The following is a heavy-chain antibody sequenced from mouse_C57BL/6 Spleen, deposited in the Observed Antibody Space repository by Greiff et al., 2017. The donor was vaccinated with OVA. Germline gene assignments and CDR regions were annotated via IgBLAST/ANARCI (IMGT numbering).Heavy chain of an antibody. CDR2: ISYDGSN. D-gene: IGHD2-4*01. CDR1: GYSITSGYY. V-gene: IGHV3-6*01. CDR3: ARRGPYYDYDEGFAY. J-gene: IGHJ3*01. Sequence: EVQLVESGPGLVKPSQSLSLTCSVTGYSITSGYYWNWIRQFPGNKLEWMGYISYDGSNNYNPSLKNRISITRDTSKNQFFLKLKSVTTEDTATYYCARRGPYYDYDEGFAYWGQGTLVTVSA.